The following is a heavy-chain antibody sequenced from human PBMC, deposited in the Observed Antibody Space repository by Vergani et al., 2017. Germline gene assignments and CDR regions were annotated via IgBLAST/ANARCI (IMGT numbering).Heavy chain of an antibody. CDR3: TRTDDYFDY. Sequence: EVQLLESGGGLVQPGGSLRLSCAASGFTFGDYAMSWVRQAPGKGLEWVGFIRSKAYGGTTEYAASVKGRFTISRDDSKNTAYLQMNSLKTEDTAVYYCTRTDDYFDYWGQGTLVTVSS. CDR2: IRSKAYGGTT. V-gene: IGHV3-49*04. CDR1: GFTFGDYA. J-gene: IGHJ4*02.